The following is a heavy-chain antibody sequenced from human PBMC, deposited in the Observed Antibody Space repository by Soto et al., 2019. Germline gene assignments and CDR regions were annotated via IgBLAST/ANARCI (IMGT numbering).Heavy chain of an antibody. CDR1: GFTFDDFA. CDR3: ASLADF. V-gene: IGHV3-9*01. CDR2: ISWNGDNS. Sequence: EVQMVESGGGLVQPGRSLRLACAASGFTFDDFAMQWVRQVPGKGLEWVAGISWNGDNSGYADSVQGRFTISRDNAKNSLYLQMNSLRPADTALYYCASLADFWGQGVLVTVSS. J-gene: IGHJ4*02.